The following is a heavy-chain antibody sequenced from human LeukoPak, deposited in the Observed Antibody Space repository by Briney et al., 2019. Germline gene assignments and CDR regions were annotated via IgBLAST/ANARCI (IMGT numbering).Heavy chain of an antibody. D-gene: IGHD3-10*01. CDR1: GYTFTGYY. CDR2: INPNSGGT. J-gene: IGHJ3*02. CDR3: ARVQVRGLRRDAFDI. V-gene: IGHV1-2*02. Sequence: GASVKVSCKASGYTFTGYYMHWVRQAPGQGLEWMGWINPNSGGTNYAQKFQGRVTITRDTSISTAYMELSRLRSDDTAVYYCARVQVRGLRRDAFDIWGQGTMVTVSS.